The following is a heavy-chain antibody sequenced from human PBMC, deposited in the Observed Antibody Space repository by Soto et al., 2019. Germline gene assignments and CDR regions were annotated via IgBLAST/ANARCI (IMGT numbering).Heavy chain of an antibody. D-gene: IGHD6-6*01. CDR1: GFTFSSYA. J-gene: IGHJ4*02. CDR2: ISYDGSNK. V-gene: IGHV3-30-3*01. Sequence: LRLSCAASGFTFSSYAMHWVRQAPGKGLEWVAVISYDGSNKYYADSVKGGFTIARDNSKNTLYLQMNSLRAEDTAVYYCARDRGSIALDYGGQGTLVTVSS. CDR3: ARDRGSIALDY.